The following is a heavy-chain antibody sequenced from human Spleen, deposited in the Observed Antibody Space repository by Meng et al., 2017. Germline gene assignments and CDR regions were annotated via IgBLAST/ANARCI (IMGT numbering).Heavy chain of an antibody. Sequence: GESLKISCKASGYSFSRQWIGWVRQVPGNGLEWLGLIYPSDSDVRYSPSFQGQVTISADKSISTAYLQWSSLKASDTAMYYCARSPSSSWTLDSWGQGTLVTVSS. CDR2: IYPSDSDV. CDR3: ARSPSSSWTLDS. D-gene: IGHD6-13*01. J-gene: IGHJ4*02. V-gene: IGHV5-51*01. CDR1: GYSFSRQW.